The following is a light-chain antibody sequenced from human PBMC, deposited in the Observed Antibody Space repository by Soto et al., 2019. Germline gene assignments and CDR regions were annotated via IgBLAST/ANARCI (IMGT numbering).Light chain of an antibody. J-gene: IGKJ5*01. CDR1: QGLSGS. CDR2: VTS. Sequence: DIQMTQSPSSVSASVGDRVTITCRATQGLSGSLAWYQQKPGKAPKLLISVTSRLQSGVPSRFSGRASWTDFTLTIDSLQPEDLAAYYCQQGHNWPLTVGQATRLEIK. CDR3: QQGHNWPLT. V-gene: IGKV1-12*01.